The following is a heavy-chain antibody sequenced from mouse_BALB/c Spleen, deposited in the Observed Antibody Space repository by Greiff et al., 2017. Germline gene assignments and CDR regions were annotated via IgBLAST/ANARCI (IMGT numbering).Heavy chain of an antibody. CDR3: ARRGYGNYRYFDY. D-gene: IGHD2-10*02. CDR1: GYSITSGYY. V-gene: IGHV3-6*02. CDR2: ISYDGSN. J-gene: IGHJ2*01. Sequence: EVQLVESGPGLVKPSQSLSLTSSVTGYSITSGYYWNWIRQFPGNKLEWMGYISYDGSNNYNPSLKNRISITRDTSKNQFFLKLNSVTTEDTATYYCARRGYGNYRYFDYWGQGTTLTVSS.